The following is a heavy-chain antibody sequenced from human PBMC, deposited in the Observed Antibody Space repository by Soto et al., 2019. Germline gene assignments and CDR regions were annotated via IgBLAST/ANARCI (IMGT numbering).Heavy chain of an antibody. CDR3: TRDGYDYDSSSDYFCY. D-gene: IGHD3-22*01. Sequence: LRLSCAASGFTFSSYWMHWVRQTPGKGLVWVARIDGGGSITTYADSVKGRFTVSRDNAKNTLYLQMNSLRAEDTAVYYCTRDGYDYDSSSDYFCYWGHGP. CDR1: GFTFSSYW. V-gene: IGHV3-74*01. J-gene: IGHJ4*01. CDR2: IDGGGSIT.